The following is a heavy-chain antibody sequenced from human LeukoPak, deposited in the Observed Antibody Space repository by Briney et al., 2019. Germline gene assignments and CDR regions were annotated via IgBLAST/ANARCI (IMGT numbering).Heavy chain of an antibody. CDR1: GGSISSSSYY. J-gene: IGHJ4*02. CDR3: ARGRPTYSSN. D-gene: IGHD6-13*01. V-gene: IGHV4-39*07. Sequence: SETLSLTCTVSGGSISSSSYYWGWIRQPPGKGLEWIGSIYYSGSTYYNPSLKSRVTISVDTSKNQFSLKLSSVTAADTAVYYCARGRPTYSSNWGQGTLVTVSS. CDR2: IYYSGST.